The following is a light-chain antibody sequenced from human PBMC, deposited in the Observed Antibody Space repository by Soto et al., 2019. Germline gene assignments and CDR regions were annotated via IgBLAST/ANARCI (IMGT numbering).Light chain of an antibody. CDR2: AAS. CDR3: HQFGYSPRT. CDR1: QTVNSDY. Sequence: EIVLTQSPGTLSLSPGETATLSGRASQTVNSDYLAWFQQRPGQAPRLLIFAASRRATDLPDRFSGSGSGTDFTLAIRRLEPEDFAVYYCHQFGYSPRTFGQGTKV. J-gene: IGKJ1*01. V-gene: IGKV3-20*01.